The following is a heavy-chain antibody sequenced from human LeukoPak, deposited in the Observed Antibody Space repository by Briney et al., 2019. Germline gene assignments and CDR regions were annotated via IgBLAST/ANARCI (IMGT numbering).Heavy chain of an antibody. V-gene: IGHV1-2*02. CDR1: GYTFTGYC. J-gene: IGHJ3*02. CDR2: INPNSGGT. CDR3: ARVVFWSGHDAFDI. D-gene: IGHD3-3*01. Sequence: ASVKVSCKASGYTFTGYCMHWVRQAPGQGLEWMGWINPNSGGTNYAQKFQGRVTMTRDTSISTAYMELSRLRSDDTAVYYCARVVFWSGHDAFDIWGQGTMVTVSS.